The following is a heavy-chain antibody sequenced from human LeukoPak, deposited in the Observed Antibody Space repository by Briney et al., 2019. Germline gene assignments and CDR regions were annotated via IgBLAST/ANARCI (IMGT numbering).Heavy chain of an antibody. CDR3: ATNVGPRRRYPVLMDV. CDR2: IWYDGSQR. J-gene: IGHJ6*02. D-gene: IGHD2-8*01. Sequence: PGGSLRLSCAASGFNFSRNGMHWVRQAPGKGLEWVSLIWYDGSQRQYADSVQGRFTISRDNAKNSLYLQMNSLRAEDTAVYYCATNVGPRRRYPVLMDVWGQGTTVTVS. CDR1: GFNFSRNG. V-gene: IGHV3-33*03.